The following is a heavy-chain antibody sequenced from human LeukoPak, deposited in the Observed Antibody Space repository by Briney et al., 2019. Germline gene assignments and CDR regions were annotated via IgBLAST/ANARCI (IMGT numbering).Heavy chain of an antibody. Sequence: GSLRLSCAASGFTFSSYAMSRVRQAPGKGLEWVSAISGSGGSTYYADSVKGRFTISRDNSKNTLYLQMNSLRAEDTAVYYCAKDGNWVYYYGLDVWGQGTTVTVSS. CDR3: AKDGNWVYYYGLDV. CDR2: ISGSGGST. V-gene: IGHV3-23*01. CDR1: GFTFSSYA. J-gene: IGHJ6*02. D-gene: IGHD4-23*01.